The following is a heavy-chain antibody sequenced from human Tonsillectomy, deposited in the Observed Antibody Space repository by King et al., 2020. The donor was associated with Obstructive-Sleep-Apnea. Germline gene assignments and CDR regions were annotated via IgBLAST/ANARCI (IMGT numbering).Heavy chain of an antibody. J-gene: IGHJ4*02. Sequence: VQLVESGGGLVQPGRSLRLSCAASGFTFDDYGMHWVRQAPGKGLEWFSGINWNSGSIGYADSVKGRFTISRDNAKNSLYLQMKSLRAEDTALYYCAKDRSSGWYGPLDYWGQGTLVTVSS. D-gene: IGHD6-19*01. V-gene: IGHV3-9*01. CDR3: AKDRSSGWYGPLDY. CDR1: GFTFDDYG. CDR2: INWNSGSI.